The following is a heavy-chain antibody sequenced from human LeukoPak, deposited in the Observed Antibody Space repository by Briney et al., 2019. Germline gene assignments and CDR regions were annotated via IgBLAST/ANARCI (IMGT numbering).Heavy chain of an antibody. CDR2: ISDAGGST. D-gene: IGHD3-3*01. V-gene: IGHV3-23*01. J-gene: IGHJ4*02. Sequence: GGSLRLSCAASGFTYSSYAMGWVRQAPGKGLEWVSGISDAGGSTYYADSVKGRFTISRDNSKNTLYVQMNSLRAEDTAVYYCAKRGSGGYYFDYWGQGTLVTVSS. CDR3: AKRGSGGYYFDY. CDR1: GFTYSSYA.